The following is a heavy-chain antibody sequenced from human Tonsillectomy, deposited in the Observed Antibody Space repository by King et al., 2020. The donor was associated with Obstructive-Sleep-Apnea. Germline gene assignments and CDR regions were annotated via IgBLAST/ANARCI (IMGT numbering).Heavy chain of an antibody. CDR1: EFTFSTYA. D-gene: IGHD2-15*01. V-gene: IGHV3-30*03. CDR3: ARDWRPYWSGASCYLDY. CDR2: ISNDGRNK. Sequence: VQLVESGGGVVQPGTSLRLSCAASEFTFSTYAMHWVRQAPGKGLEWVAFISNDGRNKYYADSVKGRFIISRDNSKKMLFLQMSSLREEDTAVYHCARDWRPYWSGASCYLDYWGQGTLVTVSS. J-gene: IGHJ4*02.